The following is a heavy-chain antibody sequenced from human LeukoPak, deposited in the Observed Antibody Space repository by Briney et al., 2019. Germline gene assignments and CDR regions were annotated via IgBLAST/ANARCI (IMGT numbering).Heavy chain of an antibody. CDR1: GGSFSGYY. CDR3: ARGYKYSSSWYVFYYYGMDV. Sequence: TSETLSLTCAVYGGSFSGYYWSWIRQPPGKGLEWIGEINHSGSTNYNPSLKSRVTISVDTSKNQFSLKLSSVTAADTAVYYCARGYKYSSSWYVFYYYGMDVWGQGTLVTVSS. D-gene: IGHD6-13*01. CDR2: INHSGST. V-gene: IGHV4-34*01. J-gene: IGHJ6*02.